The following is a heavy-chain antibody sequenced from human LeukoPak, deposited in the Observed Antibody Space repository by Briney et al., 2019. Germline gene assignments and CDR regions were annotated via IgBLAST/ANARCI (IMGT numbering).Heavy chain of an antibody. D-gene: IGHD6-13*01. V-gene: IGHV1-69*04. CDR1: GGTFSSYA. CDR3: ARVRIAAAN. CDR2: IIPILGIA. J-gene: IGHJ4*02. Sequence: SVKVSCKASGGTFSSYAISWVRQAPGQGLEWMRRIIPILGIANYAQKFQGRVTMTRNTSISTAYMELSSLRSEDTAVYYCARVRIAAANWGQGTLVTVSS.